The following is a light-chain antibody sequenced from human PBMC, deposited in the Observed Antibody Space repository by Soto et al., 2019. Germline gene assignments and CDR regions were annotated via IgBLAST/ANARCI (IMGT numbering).Light chain of an antibody. J-gene: IGKJ2*03. CDR3: QQYNSFAPYS. Sequence: DIQMTQSPSTLSASVGDRVTITCRSSQSISFWLAWYQQKPGQAPKLLIYDASTLYSGVPSRFSGSRSGTEFTLTISSLQPDDFGSYYGQQYNSFAPYSFGQGTKLEI. V-gene: IGKV1-5*01. CDR2: DAS. CDR1: QSISFW.